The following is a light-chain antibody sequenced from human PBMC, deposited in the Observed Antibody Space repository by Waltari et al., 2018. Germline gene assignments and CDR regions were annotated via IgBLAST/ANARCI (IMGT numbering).Light chain of an antibody. Sequence: QSALAQPRSMSGSPGQSVAISCTGTSSDVGGYNFVSWYQQHPDKAPKLIIYDVNKRPSGVPDRFSGSKSGNTASLTISGLQAEDGAHYYCWSYVGGNTYWVFGGGTKLTVL. CDR2: DVN. CDR1: SSDVGGYNF. CDR3: WSYVGGNTYWV. J-gene: IGLJ3*02. V-gene: IGLV2-11*01.